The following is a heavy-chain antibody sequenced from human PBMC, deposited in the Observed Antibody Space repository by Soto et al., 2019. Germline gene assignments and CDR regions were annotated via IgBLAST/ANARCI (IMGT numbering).Heavy chain of an antibody. J-gene: IGHJ5*02. Sequence: ASETLSLTCSVSGGSINSINYYWSWVRQHPGKGLEWIGYIYYSGVTYYNPSLKSRVTISVDTSKNHFSLKLSSVTAADTAVYYCARVTKSGSYYNLFDPWGQGTLVTVSS. CDR1: GGSINSINYY. V-gene: IGHV4-31*03. CDR2: IYYSGVT. D-gene: IGHD1-26*01. CDR3: ARVTKSGSYYNLFDP.